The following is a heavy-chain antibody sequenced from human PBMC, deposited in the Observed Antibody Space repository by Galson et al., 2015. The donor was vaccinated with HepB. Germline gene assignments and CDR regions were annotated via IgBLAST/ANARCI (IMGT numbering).Heavy chain of an antibody. CDR1: GFTFSNYA. Sequence: SLRLSCAASGFTFSNYAMNWVRQAPGKGLEWVSFTSDDGSNEYYADSVKGRFTISRDNAKSTLYLQMNSLRAEDTAFYYCARIKRTRYGDPYYFDYWGQGTLVTVHS. D-gene: IGHD4-17*01. CDR3: ARIKRTRYGDPYYFDY. CDR2: TSDDGSNE. J-gene: IGHJ4*02. V-gene: IGHV3-30-3*01.